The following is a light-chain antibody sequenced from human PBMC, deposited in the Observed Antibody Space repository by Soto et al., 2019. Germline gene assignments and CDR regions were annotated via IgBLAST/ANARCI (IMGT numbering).Light chain of an antibody. CDR1: QSVSSN. CDR2: DAY. CDR3: QQYYSTPWT. Sequence: IVLTQSPATLSLSPWETATLSCRASQSVSSNLAWYQQKPGQAPRLLIFDAYNRATGIPGRFSGSGSGTDFTLTINSLQPEDVAVYYCQQYYSTPWTFGQGTKVDIK. V-gene: IGKV3-11*01. J-gene: IGKJ1*01.